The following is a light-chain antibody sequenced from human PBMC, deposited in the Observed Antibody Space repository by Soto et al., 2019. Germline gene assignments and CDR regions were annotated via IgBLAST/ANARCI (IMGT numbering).Light chain of an antibody. CDR2: GAS. V-gene: IGKV3-15*01. Sequence: DILLTQSPATLSLAPGQRATLSCRASQSVSSNLAWYQQKPGQAPRLLIYGASTRATGIPARFSGSGSGTEFTLTISSLKYEDFAVYYCQQYNNWTRTFGQGTKVDIK. CDR3: QQYNNWTRT. J-gene: IGKJ1*01. CDR1: QSVSSN.